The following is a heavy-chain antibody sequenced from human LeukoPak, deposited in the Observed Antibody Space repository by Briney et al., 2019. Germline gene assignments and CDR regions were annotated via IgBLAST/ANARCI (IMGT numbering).Heavy chain of an antibody. D-gene: IGHD3-9*01. CDR2: MKGDGSEI. J-gene: IGHJ3*01. CDR3: ARPGYTAAYDL. Sequence: GGSLRLSCAASGFTFSTYWMTWVRQAPGKGLEWVANMKGDGSEIHYVDSVKGRFTISRDNAKVSLYLQMNSLRAEDTAVYYCARPGYTAAYDLWGQGTMVTVSS. V-gene: IGHV3-7*01. CDR1: GFTFSTYW.